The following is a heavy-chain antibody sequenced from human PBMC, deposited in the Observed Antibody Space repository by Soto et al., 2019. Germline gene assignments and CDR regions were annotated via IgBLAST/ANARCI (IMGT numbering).Heavy chain of an antibody. CDR1: GGTFSNYA. J-gene: IGHJ4*02. D-gene: IGHD1-1*01. CDR2: IIPMFGRP. CDR3: ARAGEIKNWNHYLDY. Sequence: QVQLVQSGAEVKKPGSSVKVSCKASGGTFSNYAINWVRQAPGQGLEWMGGIIPMFGRPTTAQKFQGRVTIIADESTTTAYMELCSLRSDDTAVYYCARAGEIKNWNHYLDYWGQGTLVTVSS. V-gene: IGHV1-69*01.